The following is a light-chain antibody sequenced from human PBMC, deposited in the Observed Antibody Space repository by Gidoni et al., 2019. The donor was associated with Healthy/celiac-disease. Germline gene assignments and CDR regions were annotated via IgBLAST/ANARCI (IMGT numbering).Light chain of an antibody. CDR2: LGS. J-gene: IGKJ1*01. CDR1: QSLLHSNGYNY. V-gene: IGKV2-28*01. CDR3: MQALQTPPT. Sequence: DIVMTQYPLSLPVTPGGPASISCRSSQSLLHSNGYNYLVWYLQKPGQSPQLLIYLGSNRASGVPDRFSGSGSGTDFTLKISRVEAEDVGVYYCMQALQTPPTFGQGTKVEIK.